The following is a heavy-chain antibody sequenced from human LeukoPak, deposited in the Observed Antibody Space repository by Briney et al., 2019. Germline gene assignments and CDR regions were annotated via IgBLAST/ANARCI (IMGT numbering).Heavy chain of an antibody. CDR2: INPSGGST. CDR1: GYTFTSYY. D-gene: IGHD3-22*01. V-gene: IGHV1-46*01. CDR3: ARGLNGPSYYDSSGYYDY. J-gene: IGHJ4*02. Sequence: ASVKVSCKASGYTFTSYYMHWVRQAPGQGLEWMGIINPSGGSTSYAQKFQGRVTMTRDTSTSTVYMELSSLRSEDTAVYYCARGLNGPSYYDSSGYYDYWGQGTLVTVSS.